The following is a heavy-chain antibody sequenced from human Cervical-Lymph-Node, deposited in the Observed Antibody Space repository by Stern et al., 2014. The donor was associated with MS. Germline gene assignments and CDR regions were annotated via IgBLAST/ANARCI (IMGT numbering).Heavy chain of an antibody. J-gene: IGHJ4*02. V-gene: IGHV1-3*01. CDR3: TRAYYGSQLGY. Sequence: QVQLVQSGAEVKKPGASLKVSCKASGYTFTSFALHWVRQAPGQRLEWMGWIIVGNGNTKYSKNFQDRVTITRDTSASTAYMELTSLRSEDTAVYYCTRAYYGSQLGYWGQGTLVTVST. CDR2: IIVGNGNT. D-gene: IGHD3-16*01. CDR1: GYTFTSFA.